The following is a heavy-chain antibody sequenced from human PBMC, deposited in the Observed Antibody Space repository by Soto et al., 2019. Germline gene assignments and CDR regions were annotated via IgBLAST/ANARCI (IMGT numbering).Heavy chain of an antibody. D-gene: IGHD3-22*01. CDR2: INHSGST. J-gene: IGHJ5*02. Sequence: KPXATLSLTCAVYGGSFSGYYWSWIRQPPGKGLEWIGEINHSGSTNYNPSLKSRVTISVDTSKNQFSLKLSSVTAADTAVYYCARGGYDSSGYYYTGSWFDPWGQGTLVTVSS. CDR1: GGSFSGYY. CDR3: ARGGYDSSGYYYTGSWFDP. V-gene: IGHV4-34*01.